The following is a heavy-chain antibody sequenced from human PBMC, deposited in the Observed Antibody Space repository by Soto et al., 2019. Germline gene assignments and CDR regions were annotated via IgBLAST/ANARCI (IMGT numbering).Heavy chain of an antibody. CDR1: GDSINSRNW. CDR3: ARGDAPTVTTINFFDP. D-gene: IGHD4-17*01. J-gene: IGHJ5*02. CDR2: IYHTGSA. Sequence: QVQLQESGPGLVKPSGTLSLTCAVSGDSINSRNWWTWVRQSPGKGLEWIGEIYHTGSANYNPSLKRRVAMSVYKSKNHFSLNPTSVTAADTAVYYCARGDAPTVTTINFFDPWGQGTLVTVSS. V-gene: IGHV4-4*02.